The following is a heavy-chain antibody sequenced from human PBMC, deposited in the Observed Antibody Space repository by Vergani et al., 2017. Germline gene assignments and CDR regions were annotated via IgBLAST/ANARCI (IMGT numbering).Heavy chain of an antibody. CDR2: ISGSGGST. V-gene: IGHV3-23*01. J-gene: IGHJ4*02. Sequence: EVQLLESGGGLVQPGGSLRLSCAASGFTFSSYAMSWVRQAPGKGLEWVSAISGSGGSTYYADPVKGRFTISRDNSKNTLYLQMNSLRAEDTAVYYCAKTTYYDILTGYPSPYWGQGTLVTVSS. CDR3: AKTTYYDILTGYPSPY. D-gene: IGHD3-9*01. CDR1: GFTFSSYA.